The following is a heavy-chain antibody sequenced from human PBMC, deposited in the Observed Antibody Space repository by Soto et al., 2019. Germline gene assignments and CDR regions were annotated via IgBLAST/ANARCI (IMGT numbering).Heavy chain of an antibody. V-gene: IGHV4-59*12. CDR1: GGSISAYY. CDR3: ARARYGDFYYYTMDV. Sequence: PSETLSLTCSVSGGSISAYYWSWIRQPPGKGLEWIGYVYYSGSTSYTPSLKSRVIISVDTPKNQFSLRLSSVTAADTAVYYCARARYGDFYYYTMDVWGQGTTVTV. CDR2: VYYSGST. D-gene: IGHD4-17*01. J-gene: IGHJ6*02.